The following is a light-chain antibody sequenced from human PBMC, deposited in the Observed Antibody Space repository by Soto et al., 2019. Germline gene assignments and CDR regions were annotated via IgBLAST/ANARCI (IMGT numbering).Light chain of an antibody. CDR2: DAS. J-gene: IGKJ5*01. Sequence: EVVMTQSPATLSVSPGERATLSCRGSQYISKFLAWYQQRPGQAPRLLIYDASNRATGIPDRFSGSGSGTEFTLTISKLQSEDFAVYYCPKYNKWPPITFGQGTRLEIK. V-gene: IGKV3-15*01. CDR1: QYISKF. CDR3: PKYNKWPPIT.